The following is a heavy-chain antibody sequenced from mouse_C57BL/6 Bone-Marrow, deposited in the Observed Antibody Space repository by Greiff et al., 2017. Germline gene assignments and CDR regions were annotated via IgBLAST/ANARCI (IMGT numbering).Heavy chain of an antibody. CDR2: IDPEIGDT. V-gene: IGHV14-4*01. Sequence: VQLQQSGAELVRPGASVQLSCTASGFNIKDDYIHWVKQRPEQGLEWIGWIDPEIGDTEYASKFQGKATITSDNSSNTAYLQLSSLTAEDTAVYYCSSFDGNYFDFWGQGTPLTVAS. D-gene: IGHD2-3*01. CDR3: SSFDGNYFDF. J-gene: IGHJ2*01. CDR1: GFNIKDDY.